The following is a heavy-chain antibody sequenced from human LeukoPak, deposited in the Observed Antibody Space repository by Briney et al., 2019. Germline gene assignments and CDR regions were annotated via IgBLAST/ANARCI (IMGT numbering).Heavy chain of an antibody. Sequence: PGGSLRLSRAASAFTFSTYGMHWVRQAPGKGLEWVTFIRYDGDNKYYADSVKGRFTISRDNSKNTLYLETNSLIPEDTALYYCAKPQEADLWVPDYWGQGTLVTVSP. CDR2: IRYDGDNK. V-gene: IGHV3-30*02. CDR1: AFTFSTYG. D-gene: IGHD3-3*01. CDR3: AKPQEADLWVPDY. J-gene: IGHJ4*02.